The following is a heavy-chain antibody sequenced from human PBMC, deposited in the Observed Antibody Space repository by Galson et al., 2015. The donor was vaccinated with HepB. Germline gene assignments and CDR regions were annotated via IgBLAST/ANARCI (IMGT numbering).Heavy chain of an antibody. CDR2: IKSKTDGGTT. D-gene: IGHD3-10*01. CDR1: GFTFSNAW. CDR3: TTDRPDGSGSYPPDFDY. Sequence: SLRLSCAASGFTFSNAWMSWVRQAPGKGLEWVGRIKSKTDGGTTDYAAPVKGRFTISRDDSKNTLYLQMNSLKTEDTAVYYCTTDRPDGSGSYPPDFDYWGQGTLVTVSS. V-gene: IGHV3-15*01. J-gene: IGHJ4*02.